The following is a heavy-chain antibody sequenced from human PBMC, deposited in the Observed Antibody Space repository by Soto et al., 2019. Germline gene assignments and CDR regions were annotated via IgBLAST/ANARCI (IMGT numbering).Heavy chain of an antibody. J-gene: IGHJ1*01. CDR1: GFTFSSYA. CDR3: AKDPTYYYDSSDFAEYFQH. Sequence: GGSLRLSCAASGFTFSSYAMSWVRQAPGKGLEWVSAISGSGGSTYYADSVKGRFTISRDNSKNTLYLQMNSLRAEDTAVYYCAKDPTYYYDSSDFAEYFQHWGQGTLVTVSS. D-gene: IGHD3-22*01. CDR2: ISGSGGST. V-gene: IGHV3-23*01.